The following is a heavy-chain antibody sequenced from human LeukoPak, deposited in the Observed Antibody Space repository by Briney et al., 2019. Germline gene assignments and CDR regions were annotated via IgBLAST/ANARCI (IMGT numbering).Heavy chain of an antibody. J-gene: IGHJ4*02. CDR3: ARAPRGEYCFDN. V-gene: IGHV1-69*06. Sequence: SVEVSCKASGGTFSSYAISWVRQAPGQGLEWMGGLIPIFGTANYAQKFQGRVTITADKSTSTAYMELSSLRSEDTAVYYCARAPRGEYCFDNWGQGTLVTVSS. CDR1: GGTFSSYA. D-gene: IGHD3-10*01. CDR2: LIPIFGTA.